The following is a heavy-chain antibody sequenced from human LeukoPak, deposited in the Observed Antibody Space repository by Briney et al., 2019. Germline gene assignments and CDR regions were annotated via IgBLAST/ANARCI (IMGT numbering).Heavy chain of an antibody. CDR2: IWYDGSNK. CDR3: ARDLDGYNENYFDY. V-gene: IGHV3-33*01. Sequence: GRSLRLSCAASGFTFSSYGMHWVGQAPGKGLEWVAVIWYDGSNKYYADSVKGRFTIARDNSKNTLYLQMNSLRAEDTAVYYCARDLDGYNENYFDYWGQGTLVTVSS. J-gene: IGHJ4*02. CDR1: GFTFSSYG. D-gene: IGHD5-24*01.